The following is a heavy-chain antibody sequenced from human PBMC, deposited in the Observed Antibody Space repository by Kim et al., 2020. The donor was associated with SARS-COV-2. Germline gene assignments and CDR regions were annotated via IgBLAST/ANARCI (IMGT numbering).Heavy chain of an antibody. Sequence: ADAAKGRFTISRDNAKNSLYLQMNSLRAEDTAVYYCARVEYGSSSWYYFDYWGQGTLVTVSS. D-gene: IGHD6-13*01. CDR3: ARVEYGSSSWYYFDY. V-gene: IGHV3-11*05. J-gene: IGHJ4*02.